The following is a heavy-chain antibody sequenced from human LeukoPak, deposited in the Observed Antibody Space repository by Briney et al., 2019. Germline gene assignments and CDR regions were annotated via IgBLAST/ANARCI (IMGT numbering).Heavy chain of an antibody. V-gene: IGHV1-69*05. CDR2: IIPIFGTA. Sequence: ASVKVSCKASGGTFSSYAISWVRQAPGQGLEWMGRIIPIFGTANYAQKFQGRVTITTDESTSTAYMELSSLRSEDTAVYYCARSHYYDSSGHFDYWGLGTLVTVSS. CDR3: ARSHYYDSSGHFDY. D-gene: IGHD3-22*01. J-gene: IGHJ4*02. CDR1: GGTFSSYA.